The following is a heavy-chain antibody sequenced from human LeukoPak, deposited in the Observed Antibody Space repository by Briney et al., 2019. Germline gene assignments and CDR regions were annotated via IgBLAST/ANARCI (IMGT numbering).Heavy chain of an antibody. CDR3: ARDPGSNWFDP. Sequence: GGSLRLSCAASGFTFSSYSMNWVRQAPGKGLEWVSSISSSSSYIYYADSVKGRFTISRDNAKNLLYLQMNSLRAEDTAVYYCARDPGSNWFDPWGQGTLVIVSP. CDR2: ISSSSSYI. J-gene: IGHJ5*02. D-gene: IGHD6-19*01. CDR1: GFTFSSYS. V-gene: IGHV3-21*01.